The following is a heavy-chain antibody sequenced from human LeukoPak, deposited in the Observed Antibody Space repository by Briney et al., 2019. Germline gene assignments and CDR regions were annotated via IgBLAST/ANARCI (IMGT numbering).Heavy chain of an antibody. CDR3: ARDTGATRGDY. D-gene: IGHD1-26*01. Sequence: PGGSLRPSCAASGFTFSSYSMNWVRQAPGKGLEWVSSISSSSSYIYYADSVKGRFTISRDNAKNSLYLQMNSLRAEDTAVYYCARDTGATRGDYWGQGTLVTVSS. CDR2: ISSSSSYI. J-gene: IGHJ4*02. CDR1: GFTFSSYS. V-gene: IGHV3-21*01.